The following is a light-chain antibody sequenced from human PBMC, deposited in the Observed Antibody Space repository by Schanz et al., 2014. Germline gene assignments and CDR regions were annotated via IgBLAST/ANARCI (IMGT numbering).Light chain of an antibody. J-gene: IGLJ3*02. CDR3: QSYDSSLSAWV. CDR1: SSNIGAGYD. Sequence: QSVLTQPPSVSGAPGQRVTISCTGSSSNIGAGYDVQWYQQIPGTAPQLLIFDNINRPSGVPGRFSGSKSGTSASLAITGLQAEDEADYYCQSYDSSLSAWVFGGGTKLTVL. CDR2: DNI. V-gene: IGLV1-40*01.